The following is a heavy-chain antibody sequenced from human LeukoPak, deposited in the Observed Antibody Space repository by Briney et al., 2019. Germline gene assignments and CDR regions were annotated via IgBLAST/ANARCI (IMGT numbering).Heavy chain of an antibody. CDR1: GYTFTSYD. CDR3: ARGGVYCSSTSCRPRYYYYYYMDV. CDR2: MNPNSGNT. Sequence: ASVKVSCKASGYTFTSYDINWVRQATGQGLEWMGWMNPNSGNTGYAQKFQGRVTMTRNTSISTAYMELSSLRSEDTAVYYCARGGVYCSSTSCRPRYYYYYYMDVWGKGTTVTVSS. J-gene: IGHJ6*03. V-gene: IGHV1-8*01. D-gene: IGHD2-2*01.